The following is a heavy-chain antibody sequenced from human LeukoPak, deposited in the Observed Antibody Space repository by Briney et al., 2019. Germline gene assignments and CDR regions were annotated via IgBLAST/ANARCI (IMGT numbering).Heavy chain of an antibody. D-gene: IGHD6-13*01. V-gene: IGHV3-23*01. CDR3: AKYPASGGYFDY. Sequence: PGGSLRLSCAASGFTFSSYAMYWVRQAPGKGLEWVSGISGSGANTYYADSVKGRFTISRDNSKNTLYLQMNSLRAEDTAVFYCAKYPASGGYFDYWGQGTLVTVSS. CDR1: GFTFSSYA. CDR2: ISGSGANT. J-gene: IGHJ4*02.